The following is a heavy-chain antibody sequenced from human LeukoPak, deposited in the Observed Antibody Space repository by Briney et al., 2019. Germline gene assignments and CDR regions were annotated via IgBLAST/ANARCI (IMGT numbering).Heavy chain of an antibody. D-gene: IGHD4-17*01. CDR2: ISGSGANT. CDR3: AKDKRTLSYGYYFDY. J-gene: IGHJ4*02. CDR1: GFTFSSYA. V-gene: IGHV3-23*01. Sequence: GGSLRLSCAASGFTFSSYAMSWVRQAPGKGLEWVSAISGSGANTYYADSLKGRFTISGDNSKNTLYLQMNSLRAEDTAVYYCAKDKRTLSYGYYFDYWGQGTLVTVSS.